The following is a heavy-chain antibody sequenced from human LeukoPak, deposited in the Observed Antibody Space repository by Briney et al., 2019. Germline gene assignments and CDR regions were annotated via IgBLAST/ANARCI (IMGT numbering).Heavy chain of an antibody. Sequence: SETLSLTCTVSGGSISSSSYYWGWIRQPPGKGLEWIGSIYYSGSTYYNPSLKSRVTISVDTSKNQFSLKLSSVTAADTAVYYCARHPVLRYFDWLLSQPGPNWFDPWGQGTLVIVSS. CDR1: GGSISSSSYY. J-gene: IGHJ5*02. CDR3: ARHPVLRYFDWLLSQPGPNWFDP. V-gene: IGHV4-39*01. CDR2: IYYSGST. D-gene: IGHD3-9*01.